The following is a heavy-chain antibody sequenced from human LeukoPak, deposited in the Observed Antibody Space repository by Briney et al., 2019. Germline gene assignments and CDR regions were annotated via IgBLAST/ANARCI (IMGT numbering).Heavy chain of an antibody. CDR2: IIPIFGTA. CDR1: GGTFISYA. J-gene: IGHJ5*02. Sequence: SVKVSFKASGGTFISYAISWVRQAPGQGLEWMGGIIPIFGTANYAQKFQGRVTITADESTSTAYMELSSLRSEDTAVYYCASAPSDSNWFDPWGQGTLVTVSS. CDR3: ASAPSDSNWFDP. D-gene: IGHD2-21*01. V-gene: IGHV1-69*13.